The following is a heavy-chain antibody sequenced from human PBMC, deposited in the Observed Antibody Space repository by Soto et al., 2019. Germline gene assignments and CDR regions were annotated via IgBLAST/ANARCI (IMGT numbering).Heavy chain of an antibody. D-gene: IGHD1-26*01. CDR2: IVVGSGNT. Sequence: GXSVKVSCKASGFTFTSSAVQWVRQARGQRLERIGWIVVGSGNTNYAQKFQERVTITRDMSTSTAYMELSSLRSEDTAVYYCAAHRQWELLRGAFDIWGQGTMVTVSS. J-gene: IGHJ3*02. V-gene: IGHV1-58*01. CDR3: AAHRQWELLRGAFDI. CDR1: GFTFTSSA.